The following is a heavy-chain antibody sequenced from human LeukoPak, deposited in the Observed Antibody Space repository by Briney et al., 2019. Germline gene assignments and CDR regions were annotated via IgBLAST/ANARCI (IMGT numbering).Heavy chain of an antibody. CDR2: ITWDGGTT. J-gene: IGHJ6*03. CDR1: GFTFDDYT. V-gene: IGHV3-43*01. Sequence: GGSLRLSCAASGFTFDDYTMHWVRQPPGKGLEWISLITWDGGTTYYADSVRGRFTISRDNSKNSLFLRMNSLRPEDTALYYCARDRTAEGGNDYYMGVWGNGTTVIVSS. D-gene: IGHD3-16*01. CDR3: ARDRTAEGGNDYYMGV.